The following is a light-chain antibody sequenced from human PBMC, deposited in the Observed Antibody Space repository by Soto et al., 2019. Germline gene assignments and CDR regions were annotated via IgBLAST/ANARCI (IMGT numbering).Light chain of an antibody. CDR3: QQYGSSPFT. CDR1: QSVSSSY. Sequence: EIVLTQSPGTLSLSPGERATLSCRASQSVSSSYLAWYQQKPGQAPRLLIYGASSRATGIPDRFSGSGSGTDFTLTISRLEPEAFAVYYCQQYGSSPFTFGPGTNVDI. J-gene: IGKJ3*01. V-gene: IGKV3-20*01. CDR2: GAS.